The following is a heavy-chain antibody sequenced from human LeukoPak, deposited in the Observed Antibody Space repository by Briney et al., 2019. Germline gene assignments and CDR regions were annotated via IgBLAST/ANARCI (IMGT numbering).Heavy chain of an antibody. J-gene: IGHJ6*02. CDR3: AKEKVRYPSGWPTPYYYYYGMDV. CDR1: GFTFSSYA. V-gene: IGHV3-23*01. CDR2: ISGSGGST. Sequence: SGGSLRLSCAASGFTFSSYAMSWVRQAPGKGLEWVSAISGSGGSTYYADSVKGRFTISRDNSKNTLYLQMNSLRAEDTAVYYCAKEKVRYPSGWPTPYYYYYGMDVWGQGTTVTVSS. D-gene: IGHD6-19*01.